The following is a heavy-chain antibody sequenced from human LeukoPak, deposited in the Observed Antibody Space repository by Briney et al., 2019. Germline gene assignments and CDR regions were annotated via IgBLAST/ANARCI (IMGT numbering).Heavy chain of an antibody. D-gene: IGHD6-13*01. CDR3: ARFKGYSSSWHFDY. Sequence: SETLSLTCTVSGGSISTDLYYWTWIRQPPGKGLECIGSIDHSGSTYYNPSLKSRVIISVDMSKDQFSLKLSSLTAADTAIYYCARFKGYSSSWHFDYWGQGTLVTVSS. CDR1: GGSISTDLYY. CDR2: IDHSGST. V-gene: IGHV4-39*07. J-gene: IGHJ4*02.